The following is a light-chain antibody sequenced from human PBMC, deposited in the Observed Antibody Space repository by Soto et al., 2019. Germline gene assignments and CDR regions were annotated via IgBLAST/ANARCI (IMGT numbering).Light chain of an antibody. CDR3: QQYGSTPGT. J-gene: IGKJ1*01. V-gene: IGKV3-20*01. Sequence: EIVLTQSPGTLSLSPGDRATLSCRASQSVSSSYLAWYQQKPGQAPRLLIYGASIMATGIPDRFSGSGSGTDFTLTISRLEPEDFAVYYCQQYGSTPGTFGQGTKVEIK. CDR1: QSVSSSY. CDR2: GAS.